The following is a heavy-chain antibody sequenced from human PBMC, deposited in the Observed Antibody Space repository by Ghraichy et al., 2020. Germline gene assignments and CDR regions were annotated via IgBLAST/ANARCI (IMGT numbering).Heavy chain of an antibody. D-gene: IGHD6-13*01. J-gene: IGHJ3*02. V-gene: IGHV3-23*01. CDR2: ISGSGGST. CDR1: GFTFSSYA. CDR3: AKLRGGSWLRDAFDI. Sequence: GESLNISCAASGFTFSSYAMSWVRQAPGKGLEWVSAISGSGGSTYYADSVKGRFTISRDNSKNTLYLQMNSLRAEDTAVYYCAKLRGGSWLRDAFDIWGQGTMVTVSS.